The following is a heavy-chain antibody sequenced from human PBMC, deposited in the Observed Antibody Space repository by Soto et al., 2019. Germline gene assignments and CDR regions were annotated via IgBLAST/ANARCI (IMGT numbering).Heavy chain of an antibody. D-gene: IGHD6-19*01. CDR1: GFTFSSYG. V-gene: IGHV3-33*01. Sequence: PGGSLRLSCAASGFTFSSYGRHWVRQAPGKGLEWVAVIWYDGSNKYYADSVKGRFTISRDNSKNTLYLQMNSLRAEDTAVYYCAREALVSIAVAGQVGAFDIWGQGTMLTVSS. J-gene: IGHJ3*02. CDR3: AREALVSIAVAGQVGAFDI. CDR2: IWYDGSNK.